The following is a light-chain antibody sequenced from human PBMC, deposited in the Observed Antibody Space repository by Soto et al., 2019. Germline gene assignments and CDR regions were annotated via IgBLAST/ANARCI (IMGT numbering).Light chain of an antibody. CDR1: SSDDGGHDY. CDR2: HVT. V-gene: IGLV2-14*01. Sequence: QSELTQSVSVSGSPGQSITISCTGTSSDDGGHDYVSWYQQHPGKAPTLMIYHVTNRPSGVSSRFSGSKSGNTAFLIISGLQAEDEADYCCSSYASSSTFVFGTGTKVTVL. J-gene: IGLJ1*01. CDR3: SSYASSSTFV.